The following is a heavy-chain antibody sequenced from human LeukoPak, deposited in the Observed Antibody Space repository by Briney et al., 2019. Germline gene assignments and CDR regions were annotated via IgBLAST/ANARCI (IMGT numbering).Heavy chain of an antibody. CDR1: GYTFTGYY. CDR2: INPNGGDT. D-gene: IGHD1-26*01. CDR3: AREKWEVLGGGGHFDY. J-gene: IGHJ4*02. Sequence: GASVKVSCKASGYTFTGYYMHWVRQAPGQGLEWMGWINPNGGDTKYVQKFQGRATITSDTSISTAYMELRRLTSDDTDVYYCAREKWEVLGGGGHFDYWGQGTLVTVSS. V-gene: IGHV1-2*02.